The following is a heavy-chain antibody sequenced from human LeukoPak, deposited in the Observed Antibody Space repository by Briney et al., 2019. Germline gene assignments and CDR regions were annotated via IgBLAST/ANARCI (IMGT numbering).Heavy chain of an antibody. CDR2: IIPILGIA. CDR1: GGTFSSYT. J-gene: IGHJ4*02. D-gene: IGHD4-23*01. Sequence: GSSVKVSCKASGGTFSSYTISWVRQAPGQGLEWMGRIIPILGIANYAQKFQGRVTITADKSTSTAYMELSSLRSEDTAVYYCTRDGQWELPVPYYFYYWGQGTLVTVSS. CDR3: TRDGQWELPVPYYFYY. V-gene: IGHV1-69*04.